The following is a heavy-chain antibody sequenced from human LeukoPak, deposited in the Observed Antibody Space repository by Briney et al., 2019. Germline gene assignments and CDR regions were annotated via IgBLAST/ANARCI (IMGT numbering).Heavy chain of an antibody. V-gene: IGHV4-30-4*08. D-gene: IGHD2-8*01. J-gene: IGHJ4*02. CDR1: GGSISSGDYY. CDR3: ARGLGYCTNGVCYTFDY. Sequence: SETLSLTCTVSGGSISSGDYYWSWIRQPPGKGLEWIGSIYYSGSPYYNPSFKSRVTISVDTSKNQFSLKLSSVTAADTAVYYCARGLGYCTNGVCYTFDYWGQGTLVTVSS. CDR2: IYYSGSP.